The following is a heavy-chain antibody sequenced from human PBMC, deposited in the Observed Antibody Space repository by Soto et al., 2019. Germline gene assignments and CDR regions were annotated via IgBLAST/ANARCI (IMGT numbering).Heavy chain of an antibody. Sequence: GGSLRLSCAASGFPFSAYDMYWVRQTTGKDLEWVSGIGTTGDTSYPGSVKGRFTISRENAKNSLYLQIKSLRAEDTAVYYCARGRGYYPYYFDYWGRGTLVTVSS. CDR2: IGTTGDT. CDR1: GFPFSAYD. J-gene: IGHJ4*02. CDR3: ARGRGYYPYYFDY. D-gene: IGHD3-22*01. V-gene: IGHV3-13*01.